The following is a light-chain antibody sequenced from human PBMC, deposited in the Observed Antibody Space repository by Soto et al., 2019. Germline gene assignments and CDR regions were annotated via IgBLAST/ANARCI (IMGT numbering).Light chain of an antibody. CDR1: QSVSNNY. CDR3: QQYGSSLIT. Sequence: EIVLTQSPGTLSLSPGERATLSCRASQSVSNNYLAWYQQKPGQAPRLLIYGASNRATGIPDRFSGSGSGTDFTLTISRLEPEDFAVYYCQQYGSSLITFGQGTRLEI. CDR2: GAS. V-gene: IGKV3-20*01. J-gene: IGKJ5*01.